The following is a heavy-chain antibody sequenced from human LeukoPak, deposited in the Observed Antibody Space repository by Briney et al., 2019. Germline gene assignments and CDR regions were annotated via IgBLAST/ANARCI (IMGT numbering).Heavy chain of an antibody. CDR2: IYYSGST. Sequence: SETLSLTCTVSGGSISSYYWSWIRQPPRKGREWTGYIYYSGSTDYNPSLKSRVTISVGTSKNQLSLKLSSVTAADTAVYYCARGRKGSGWSLHDYWGQGTLVTVSS. CDR3: ARGRKGSGWSLHDY. D-gene: IGHD6-19*01. CDR1: GGSISSYY. V-gene: IGHV4-59*01. J-gene: IGHJ4*02.